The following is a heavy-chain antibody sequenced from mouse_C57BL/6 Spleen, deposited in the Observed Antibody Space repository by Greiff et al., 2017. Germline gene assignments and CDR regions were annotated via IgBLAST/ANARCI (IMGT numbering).Heavy chain of an antibody. V-gene: IGHV1-50*01. Sequence: VQLQQPGAELVKPGASVKLSCKASGYTFTSYWMQWVKQRPGQGLEWIGEIDPSDSYTNYNQKFKGKATLTVDTSSSTAYMQLSSLTSEDSAVYYCARGHYGNYVGFAYWGQGTLVTVSA. J-gene: IGHJ3*01. D-gene: IGHD2-1*01. CDR2: IDPSDSYT. CDR1: GYTFTSYW. CDR3: ARGHYGNYVGFAY.